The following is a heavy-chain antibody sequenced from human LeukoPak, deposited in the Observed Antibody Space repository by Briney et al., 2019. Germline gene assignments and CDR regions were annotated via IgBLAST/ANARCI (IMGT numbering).Heavy chain of an antibody. D-gene: IGHD6-13*01. J-gene: IGHJ4*02. CDR1: GVSISSYY. CDR2: IYYSGST. V-gene: IGHV4-59*01. CDR3: ARGAGYSSSWYYFDY. Sequence: SETLSLTCTVSGVSISSYYWSWIRQPPGKGLEWIGYIYYSGSTNYNPSLKSRVTISVDTSKNQFSLKLSSVTAADTAVYYCARGAGYSSSWYYFDYWGQGTLVTVSS.